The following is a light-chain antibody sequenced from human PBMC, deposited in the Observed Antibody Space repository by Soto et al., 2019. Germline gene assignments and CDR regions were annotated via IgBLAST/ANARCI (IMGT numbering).Light chain of an antibody. Sequence: QSVLTQPASVSGSPGQSIAISCTGTSSDVGGYNYVSWYQQHPGKAPKLMIYDVSNRPSGASNRFSGSKSGNTASLTISGLQAEDEADYYCCSYTTSSTYVFGTGTRSPS. V-gene: IGLV2-14*03. CDR2: DVS. J-gene: IGLJ1*01. CDR1: SSDVGGYNY. CDR3: CSYTTSSTYV.